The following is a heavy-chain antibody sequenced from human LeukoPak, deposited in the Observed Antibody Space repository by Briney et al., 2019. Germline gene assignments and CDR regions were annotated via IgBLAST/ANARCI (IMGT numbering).Heavy chain of an antibody. CDR1: GFTFSSYT. D-gene: IGHD5-18*01. J-gene: IGHJ4*02. CDR2: ISGSGGST. Sequence: PGGSLRLSCAASGFTFSSYTMHWVRQAPGKGLEWVSAISGSGGSTYYADSVKGRFTISRDNSKNTVYLQMNTLRAEDTAVYYCATKTAFDCWGQGTLVTVSS. CDR3: ATKTAFDC. V-gene: IGHV3-23*01.